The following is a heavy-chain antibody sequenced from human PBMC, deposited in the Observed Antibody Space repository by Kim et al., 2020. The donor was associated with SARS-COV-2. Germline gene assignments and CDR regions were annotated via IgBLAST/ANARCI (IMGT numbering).Heavy chain of an antibody. D-gene: IGHD6-25*01. Sequence: ASVKVSCKASGYTFTGYYMHWVRQAPGQGLEWMGRINPNSGGTNYAQKFQGRVTMTRDTSISTAYMELSRLRSDDTAVYYCARSRGIPDAWFVPWGQGTLVTVSS. CDR2: INPNSGGT. CDR3: ARSRGIPDAWFVP. CDR1: GYTFTGYY. V-gene: IGHV1-2*06. J-gene: IGHJ5*02.